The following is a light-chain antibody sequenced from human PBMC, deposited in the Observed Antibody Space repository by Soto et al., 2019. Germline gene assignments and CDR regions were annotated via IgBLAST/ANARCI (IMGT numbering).Light chain of an antibody. Sequence: QSVLTQSPSASGTPGQRVTISCSGSSSNFGSNYVYWYQQLPGTAPKLFIYSNNQRPSGVPGRFSGSKSGTSASLAISGLQSEDEGDYYCAAWDDSLNGVVFGGGTKLTVL. CDR3: AAWDDSLNGVV. V-gene: IGLV1-44*01. CDR1: SSNFGSNY. CDR2: SNN. J-gene: IGLJ2*01.